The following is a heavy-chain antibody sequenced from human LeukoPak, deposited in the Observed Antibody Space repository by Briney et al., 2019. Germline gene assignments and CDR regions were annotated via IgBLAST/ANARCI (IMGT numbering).Heavy chain of an antibody. CDR3: ARDWLNYYESSGYVDGMDV. D-gene: IGHD3-22*01. CDR2: IYTSGST. CDR1: GGSISSYY. Sequence: SETLSLTCTVSGGSISSYYWSWIRQPAGKGLEWIGRIYTSGSTNYNPSLKGRVTMSVDTSKNQFSLKLSSVTAADTAVYYCARDWLNYYESSGYVDGMDVWGQGTTVTVSS. V-gene: IGHV4-4*07. J-gene: IGHJ6*02.